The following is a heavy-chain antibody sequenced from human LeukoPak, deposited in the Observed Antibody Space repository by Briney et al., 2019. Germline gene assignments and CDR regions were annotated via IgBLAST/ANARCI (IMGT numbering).Heavy chain of an antibody. V-gene: IGHV1-2*02. CDR2: INPNSGGT. CDR3: ARALAVARAFDI. D-gene: IGHD6-19*01. J-gene: IGHJ3*02. CDR1: GYTFTGYY. Sequence: ASVKVSCKASGYTFTGYYMHWVRRAPGQGLEWMGWINPNSGGTNYAQKFQGRVTMTRDTSISTAYMELSRLRSDDTAVYYCARALAVARAFDIWGQGTMVTVSS.